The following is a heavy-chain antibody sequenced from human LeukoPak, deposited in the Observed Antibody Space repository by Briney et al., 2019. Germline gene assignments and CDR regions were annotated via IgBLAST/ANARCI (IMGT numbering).Heavy chain of an antibody. CDR2: ITNSGNSK. V-gene: IGHV3-48*01. J-gene: IGHJ4*02. Sequence: RGSLRLSCAASEFTFSSYSMNWVRQTPGKGLEWVSYITNSGNSKSYADSVKGRFTISRDNSKNTLYLQMNSLRAEDTAVYYCAKDSYSSSWYSNFDYWGQGTLVTVSS. D-gene: IGHD6-13*01. CDR1: EFTFSSYS. CDR3: AKDSYSSSWYSNFDY.